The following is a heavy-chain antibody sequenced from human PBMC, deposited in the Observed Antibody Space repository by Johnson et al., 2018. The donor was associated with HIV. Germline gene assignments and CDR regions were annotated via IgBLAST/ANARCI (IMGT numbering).Heavy chain of an antibody. D-gene: IGHD2-2*02. CDR1: GFTVSSNY. V-gene: IGHV3-66*01. CDR2: IYSGGST. J-gene: IGHJ3*02. Sequence: EVQLVESGGGLVQPGGSLRLSCAASGFTVSSNYMSWVRQAPGKGLEWVSVIYSGGSTYYADSVKGRLTISRDNSKNTLYLQMNSLRAEDTAVYYCARDRGGSSYNDGGGSVGAFDIWGQGTTVTVSS. CDR3: ARDRGGSSYNDGGGSVGAFDI.